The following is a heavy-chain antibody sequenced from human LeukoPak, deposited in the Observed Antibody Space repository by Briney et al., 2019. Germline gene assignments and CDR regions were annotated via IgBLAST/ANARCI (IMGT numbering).Heavy chain of an antibody. CDR1: GFTFNNYW. CDR3: ASGRYAYGYFFT. J-gene: IGHJ5*02. D-gene: IGHD5-18*01. V-gene: IGHV3-7*01. CDR2: IKQDGGEK. Sequence: GRSLRLSCAASGFTFNNYWMSWVRQAPGRGLEWVANIKQDGGEKYYVDSVKGRFSISRDNAENSLFLQMNSLRAEDTALYYCASGRYAYGYFFTWGQGTLVTVSS.